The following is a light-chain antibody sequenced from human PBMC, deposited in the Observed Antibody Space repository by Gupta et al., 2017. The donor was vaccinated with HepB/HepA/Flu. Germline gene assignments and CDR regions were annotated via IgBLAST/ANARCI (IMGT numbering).Light chain of an antibody. V-gene: IGKV1-39*01. CDR2: SAS. CDR3: QQTDSTPPT. J-gene: IGKJ5*01. CDR1: QTISNY. Sequence: DIQMTQSPSSQSSSLGNRVIITCRASQTISNYLNWYQQKPGKAPNLLISSASTLQTGVPSRFSGDGSGTEFTLTISRRQPEDFGIYYCQQTDSTPPTFGQGTRLEI.